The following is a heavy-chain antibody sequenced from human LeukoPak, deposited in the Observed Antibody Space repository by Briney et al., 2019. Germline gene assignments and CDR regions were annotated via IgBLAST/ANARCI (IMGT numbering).Heavy chain of an antibody. D-gene: IGHD2-15*01. CDR3: ARDGQDIVVVVAADPNWFDP. CDR1: GYTFTSYG. Sequence: ASVKVSCKASGYTFTSYGISWVRQAPGQGLEWMGWISAYNGNTNYAQKLQGRVTMTTDTSTSTAYMELSRLRSDDTAVYYCARDGQDIVVVVAADPNWFDPWGQGTLVTVSS. CDR2: ISAYNGNT. J-gene: IGHJ5*02. V-gene: IGHV1-18*01.